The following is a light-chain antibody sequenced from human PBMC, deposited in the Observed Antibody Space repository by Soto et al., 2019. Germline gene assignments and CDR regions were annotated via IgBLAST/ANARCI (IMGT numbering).Light chain of an antibody. V-gene: IGKV1-5*03. Sequence: DIQVTQSPPTLSASVGDRATITCRASQTISTWMAWYQQKPGKAPKLLIYKASSLESGVPSRFSGSGSGTEFTLTISSLQPDDFATYYCQQYNSYSRTFGQGTKVDIK. J-gene: IGKJ1*01. CDR2: KAS. CDR3: QQYNSYSRT. CDR1: QTISTW.